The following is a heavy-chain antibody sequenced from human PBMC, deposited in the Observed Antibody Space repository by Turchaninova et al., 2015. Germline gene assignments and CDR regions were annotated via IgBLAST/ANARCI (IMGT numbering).Heavy chain of an antibody. CDR3: ARDRGGDAFDF. Sequence: VQLQESGPGLVKPAETLSPTCTVSGGPITGHYWNWSRQPAGKGLEWIGRIDSSGNTNYEPSLDSRVTISVDKSKNQFSLKLRSVTAADTAVYYCARDRGGDAFDFWGQGTMVTVSS. D-gene: IGHD1-26*01. CDR1: GGPITGHY. J-gene: IGHJ3*01. CDR2: IDSSGNT. V-gene: IGHV4-4*07.